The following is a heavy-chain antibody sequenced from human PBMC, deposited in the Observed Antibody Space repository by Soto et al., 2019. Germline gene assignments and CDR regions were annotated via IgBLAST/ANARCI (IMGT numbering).Heavy chain of an antibody. Sequence: TLSLTCVVSGASISSGDYAWNWVRQPPGKGLEWLGYIYNNGGSYYNPSLKSRVTISLDRSQNHFSLGLNSVTAADTALYFCARGDKNNDYYFDHWGQGTLVTVSS. V-gene: IGHV4-30-2*01. J-gene: IGHJ4*02. D-gene: IGHD3-16*01. CDR2: IYNNGGS. CDR3: ARGDKNNDYYFDH. CDR1: GASISSGDYA.